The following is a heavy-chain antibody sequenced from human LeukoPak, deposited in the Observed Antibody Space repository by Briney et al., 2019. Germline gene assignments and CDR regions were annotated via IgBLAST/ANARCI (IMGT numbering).Heavy chain of an antibody. D-gene: IGHD3-9*01. CDR2: IKQDGSEK. Sequence: GGSLRLSCAASGFSLSSYWMTWVRQAPGKGLEWVANIKQDGSEKNYVDSVKGRFTISRDNSKNTLYLQMNSLRAEDTAVYYCARTKMATIFWVIDYWGQGTLVTVSS. J-gene: IGHJ4*02. CDR3: ARTKMATIFWVIDY. CDR1: GFSLSSYW. V-gene: IGHV3-7*01.